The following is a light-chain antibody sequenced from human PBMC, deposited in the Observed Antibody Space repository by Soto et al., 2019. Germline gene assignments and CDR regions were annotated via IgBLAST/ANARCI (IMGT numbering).Light chain of an antibody. J-gene: IGKJ4*01. Sequence: DIQMTQSPSSLSASVGDRVTITCRASQSISIYLNWYQQKSGKAPMLLIYAASSLQSGVPSRFAGSASGTDFTLTISSLQPEDFATYYCQQSYSTPTFGGGTKLEIK. CDR2: AAS. CDR3: QQSYSTPT. CDR1: QSISIY. V-gene: IGKV1-39*01.